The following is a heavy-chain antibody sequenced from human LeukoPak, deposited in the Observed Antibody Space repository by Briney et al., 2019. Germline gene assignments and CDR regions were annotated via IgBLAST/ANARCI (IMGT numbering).Heavy chain of an antibody. Sequence: SVKVSLQASGGTLSRYAINWVGQAPCPGGEGVGRTNPIFGTANYAQKFQGRVTITTDESTSTAYMELSSLRSEDTAVYYCARATAMDSGALYYYYYYMDVRGKGTTVTVSS. CDR2: TNPIFGTA. D-gene: IGHD5-18*01. V-gene: IGHV1-69*05. CDR3: ARATAMDSGALYYYYYYMDV. CDR1: GGTLSRYA. J-gene: IGHJ6*03.